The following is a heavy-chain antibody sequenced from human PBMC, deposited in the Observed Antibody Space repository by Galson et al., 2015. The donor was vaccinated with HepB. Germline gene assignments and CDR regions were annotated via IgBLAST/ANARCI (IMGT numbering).Heavy chain of an antibody. CDR2: ISYDGSNK. D-gene: IGHD6-19*01. J-gene: IGHJ4*02. Sequence: SLRLSCAASGFTFSSYAMHWVRQAPGKELEWVAVISYDGSNKYYADSVKGRFTISRDNSKNTLYLQMNSLRAEDTAVYHCARHRSVRSSGWTYHFDYWGQGTLVTVSS. V-gene: IGHV3-30*04. CDR1: GFTFSSYA. CDR3: ARHRSVRSSGWTYHFDY.